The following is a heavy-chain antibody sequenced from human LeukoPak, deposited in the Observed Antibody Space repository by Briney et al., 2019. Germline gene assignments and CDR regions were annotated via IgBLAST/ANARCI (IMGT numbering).Heavy chain of an antibody. CDR2: IIPIFATA. CDR3: ASGWDYDSGGRPTAYVY. V-gene: IGHV1-69*13. CDR1: GGTFSNYA. D-gene: IGHD3-22*01. Sequence: GASVKVSCKASGGTFSNYAINWVRQAPGQGLEWMGGIIPIFATANYAQKFQGRVTITADESTSTVYMELNSLKSEDTAVYYCASGWDYDSGGRPTAYVYWGQGTLVTVSS. J-gene: IGHJ4*02.